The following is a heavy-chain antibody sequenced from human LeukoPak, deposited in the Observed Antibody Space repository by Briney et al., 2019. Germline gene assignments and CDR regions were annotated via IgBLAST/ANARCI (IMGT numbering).Heavy chain of an antibody. CDR1: GYAFINYG. J-gene: IGHJ6*03. CDR3: ARTGGGGSIAARLHYYYMDV. CDR2: ISPYDGNT. D-gene: IGHD6-6*01. V-gene: IGHV1-18*01. Sequence: GASVKVSCKASGYAFINYGITWVRQAPGQGLEWMAWISPYDGNTDYAQKLQGRVTVTTDTSTSTAYMELRSLRSDDTAVYYCARTGGGGSIAARLHYYYMDVWGKGTTVTVSS.